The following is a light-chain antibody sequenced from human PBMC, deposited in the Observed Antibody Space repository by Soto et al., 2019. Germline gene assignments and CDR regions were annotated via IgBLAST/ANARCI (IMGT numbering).Light chain of an antibody. CDR1: ESLRHGNGYTY. CDR3: MQGTQRPPT. CDR2: KVS. Sequence: DIVMTQSPLSLPVTPGEPASISCRSSESLRHGNGYTYLNWFQHRPGQSPRRLIYKVSIRTSGVPDRFSGSGSGTDFTLKISRVEAEDVGVYYCMQGTQRPPTFGQGSMV. V-gene: IGKV2-30*02. J-gene: IGKJ1*01.